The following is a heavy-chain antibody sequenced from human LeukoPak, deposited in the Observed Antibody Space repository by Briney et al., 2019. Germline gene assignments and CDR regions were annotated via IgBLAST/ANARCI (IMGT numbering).Heavy chain of an antibody. V-gene: IGHV1-18*01. J-gene: IGHJ5*02. CDR2: ISAYNGNT. Sequence: VKVSCKASGYTFTNYGISWVRQAPGQGLEWMGWISAYNGNTNYAQKLQGRVTMTTDTSTSTAYMELRSLRSDDTAVYYCARDISPPNWFDPWGQGTLVTVSS. CDR3: ARDISPPNWFDP. CDR1: GYTFTNYG. D-gene: IGHD3-9*01.